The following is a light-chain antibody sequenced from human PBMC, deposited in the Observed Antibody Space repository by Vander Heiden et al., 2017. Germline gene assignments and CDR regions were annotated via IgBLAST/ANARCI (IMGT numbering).Light chain of an antibody. CDR2: EVN. J-gene: IGLJ3*02. CDR1: SSDVGAYNY. Sequence: QSALTQPPSASGSPGQSITISCTGTSSDVGAYNYVSWYQQHPGKAPKLVIYEVNQRPSGVPHRVSGSYSGNAASLTVSVLQAEDEADFYCSSYAGRYSWVVGGGTKLTVL. V-gene: IGLV2-8*01. CDR3: SSYAGRYSWV.